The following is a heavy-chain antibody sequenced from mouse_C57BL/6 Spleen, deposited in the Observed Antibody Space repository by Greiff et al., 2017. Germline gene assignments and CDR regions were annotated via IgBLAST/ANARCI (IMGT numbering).Heavy chain of an antibody. D-gene: IGHD2-4*01. CDR1: GYAFSSSW. J-gene: IGHJ4*01. CDR3: ARNYDYDEGAMDY. CDR2: IYPGDGDT. V-gene: IGHV1-82*01. Sequence: QVQLQQSGPELVKPGASVKISCKASGYAFSSSWMNWVKQRPGKGLEWIGRIYPGDGDTNYNGKFKGKATLTADKSSSTAYMQLSSLTSEDSAVYFCARNYDYDEGAMDYWGKGTSVTVSS.